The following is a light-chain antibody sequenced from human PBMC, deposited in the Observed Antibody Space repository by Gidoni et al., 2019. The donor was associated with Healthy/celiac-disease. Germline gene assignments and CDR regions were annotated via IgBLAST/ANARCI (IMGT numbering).Light chain of an antibody. Sequence: DIVMTQSPVSLPVTPGEPASISCRSSQSLLHSNGYNYLDWYLQKPGQSPQLLIYLGSNRASGVPDRFSGSGSGTDFTLKISRVEAEDVGVYYCMQALRTPPFFGPGTKVDIK. CDR1: QSLLHSNGYNY. J-gene: IGKJ3*01. V-gene: IGKV2-28*01. CDR2: LGS. CDR3: MQALRTPPF.